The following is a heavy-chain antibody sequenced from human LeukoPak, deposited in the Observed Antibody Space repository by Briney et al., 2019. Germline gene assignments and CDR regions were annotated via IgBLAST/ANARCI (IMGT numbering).Heavy chain of an antibody. V-gene: IGHV1-18*01. CDR3: ARASNDYGDYYFDY. J-gene: IGHJ4*02. CDR2: ISAYNGNT. D-gene: IGHD4-17*01. Sequence: ASVKVSCKASGYTFTSYGISWVRQAPGQGLEWMGWISAYNGNTNYAQKLQGRVTMTTDTSTSTDYMELRSLSSEDTAVYSCARASNDYGDYYFDYWGQGTLVTVSS. CDR1: GYTFTSYG.